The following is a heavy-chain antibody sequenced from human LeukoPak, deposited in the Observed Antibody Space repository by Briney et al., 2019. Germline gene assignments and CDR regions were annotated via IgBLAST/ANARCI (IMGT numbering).Heavy chain of an antibody. CDR1: GFTVSSNY. V-gene: IGHV3-53*04. D-gene: IGHD3-22*01. Sequence: GGSLRLSCAASGFTVSSNYMSWVRQAPGKGLEWVSVIYSGGSTYYADSVKGRFTISRHNSKNTLYLQMNGLRAEDTAVYYCARRPHVTYYYDSSGYYADAFDIWGQGTMVTVSS. J-gene: IGHJ3*02. CDR2: IYSGGST. CDR3: ARRPHVTYYYDSSGYYADAFDI.